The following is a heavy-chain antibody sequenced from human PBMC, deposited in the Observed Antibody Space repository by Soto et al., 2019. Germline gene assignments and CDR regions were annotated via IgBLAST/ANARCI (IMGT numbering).Heavy chain of an antibody. Sequence: GSLRLSCAASGFSFTNFAMSWVRQAPGKGLEWVAGIGASGDITWYADSVKGRLSISRDNSKNTLYLQLNSLRFEDTAVYYCAKDDFTDRGDDYFDYWGPGTLVTVSS. D-gene: IGHD2-21*02. V-gene: IGHV3-23*01. CDR1: GFSFTNFA. CDR3: AKDDFTDRGDDYFDY. CDR2: IGASGDIT. J-gene: IGHJ4*02.